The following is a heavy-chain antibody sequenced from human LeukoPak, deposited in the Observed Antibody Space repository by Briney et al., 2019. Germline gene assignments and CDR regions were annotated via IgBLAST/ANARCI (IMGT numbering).Heavy chain of an antibody. V-gene: IGHV4-59*01. CDR2: IYYSGST. CDR1: GGSISSYY. Sequence: SETLSLTCTVSGGSISSYYWSWIRQPPGKGLEWIGYIYYSGSTNYNASLKSRVTISVDTSKNQFSLKLSSVTAADTAVYYCARDRYSSGWYGHYYGMDVWGQGTTVTVSS. CDR3: ARDRYSSGWYGHYYGMDV. J-gene: IGHJ6*02. D-gene: IGHD6-19*01.